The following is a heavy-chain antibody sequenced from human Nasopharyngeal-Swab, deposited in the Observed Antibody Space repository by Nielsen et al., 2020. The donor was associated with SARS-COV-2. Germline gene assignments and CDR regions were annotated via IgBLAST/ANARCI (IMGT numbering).Heavy chain of an antibody. CDR3: ARLDPYSSRDDY. Sequence: RQAPGKGLEWIGSIYYSGSTDYNPSHKRRVTISVDTSKNQFSLKLSSVTAADTAVYYCARLDPYSSRDDYWGQGTLVTVSS. J-gene: IGHJ4*02. V-gene: IGHV4-39*01. D-gene: IGHD6-13*01. CDR2: IYYSGST.